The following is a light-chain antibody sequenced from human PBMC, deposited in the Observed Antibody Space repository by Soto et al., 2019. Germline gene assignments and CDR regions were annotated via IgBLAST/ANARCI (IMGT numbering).Light chain of an antibody. J-gene: IGKJ1*01. V-gene: IGKV1-5*03. CDR2: KAS. CDR1: QSISSW. Sequence: DIQMTQSPSTLSASVGDRVTITCRPSQSISSWLAWYQQKPGNAPKLLIYKASILESGVPSRFSGSGSGTEFTLTISSLQPDDFATYYCQQYDSYSRTFGQGNKVDIK. CDR3: QQYDSYSRT.